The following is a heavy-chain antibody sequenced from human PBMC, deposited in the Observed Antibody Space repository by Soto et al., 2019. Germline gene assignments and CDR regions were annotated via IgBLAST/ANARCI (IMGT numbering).Heavy chain of an antibody. J-gene: IGHJ4*02. CDR3: ARAAVAAGGPFDK. Sequence: SETLSLTCAVSGGSFSGFFWGWIRQPPGKGLGWIGEVNHGGSTNYNPSLKSRVTISSDTSKSHFSLTLRSVTAADTAAYYCARAAVAAGGPFDKWGQGALVTVSS. D-gene: IGHD2-15*01. CDR2: VNHGGST. V-gene: IGHV4-34*01. CDR1: GGSFSGFF.